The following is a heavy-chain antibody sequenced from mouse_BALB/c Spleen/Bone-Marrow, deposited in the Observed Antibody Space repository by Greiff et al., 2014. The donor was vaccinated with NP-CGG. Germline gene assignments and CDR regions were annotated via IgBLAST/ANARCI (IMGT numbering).Heavy chain of an antibody. CDR1: GFTFSSHG. CDR2: ISSGGSYT. CDR3: ARQDYDWFAY. D-gene: IGHD2-4*01. J-gene: IGHJ3*01. Sequence: EVKLMESGGDLVKPGGSLKLSCAASGFTFSSHGMSWVRQTPDKRLEWVATISSGGSYTYYPDSVKGRFTISRDNAKNTLYLQMSSLKSEDTAMYYCARQDYDWFAYWGQGTLVTVSA. V-gene: IGHV5-6*01.